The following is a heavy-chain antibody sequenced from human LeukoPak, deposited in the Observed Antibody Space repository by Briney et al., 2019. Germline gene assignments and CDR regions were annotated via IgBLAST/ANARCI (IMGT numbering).Heavy chain of an antibody. CDR1: GFTFSDYY. CDR2: INYSGST. J-gene: IGHJ3*02. V-gene: IGHV4-34*01. CDR3: ARGTFDI. Sequence: GSLRLSCAASGFTFSDYYMSWIRQPPGKGLEWIGEINYSGSTNYVPSLKSRVSISVDTSKNQFSLRLSSVTAADTAVYYCARGTFDIWGQGTMVTVSS.